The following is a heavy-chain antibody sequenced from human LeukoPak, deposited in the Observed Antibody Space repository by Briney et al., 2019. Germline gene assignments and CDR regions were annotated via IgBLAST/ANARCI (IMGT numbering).Heavy chain of an antibody. CDR3: AKPAGTTGTTGYFDY. CDR1: GFTFSSYG. J-gene: IGHJ4*02. Sequence: GGSLRLSCAASGFTFSSYGMHWVRQAPGKGLEWVAFIRYDGSNKYYADSVKGRFTISRDNSKNTLYLQMNSLRAEDTAVYYCAKPAGTTGTTGYFDYWGQGTLVTVSS. D-gene: IGHD1-1*01. CDR2: IRYDGSNK. V-gene: IGHV3-30*02.